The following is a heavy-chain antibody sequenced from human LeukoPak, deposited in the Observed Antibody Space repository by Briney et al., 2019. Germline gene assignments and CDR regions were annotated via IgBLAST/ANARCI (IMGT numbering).Heavy chain of an antibody. J-gene: IGHJ3*01. CDR1: GGSISSSSYY. V-gene: IGHV4-39*07. CDR3: ARYYDTNGDAFDV. Sequence: ASETLSLTCTVSGGSISSSSYYWGWIRQPPGKGLEWIGSIYYSGSTYYNPSLKSRVTISVDTSKNQFSLRLTSVTAADTAVYYCARYYDTNGDAFDVWGQGTLVTVSS. D-gene: IGHD3-9*01. CDR2: IYYSGST.